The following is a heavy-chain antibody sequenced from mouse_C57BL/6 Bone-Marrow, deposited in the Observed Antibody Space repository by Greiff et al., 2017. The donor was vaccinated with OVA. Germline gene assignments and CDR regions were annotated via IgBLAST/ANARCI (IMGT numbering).Heavy chain of an antibody. CDR1: GYSFTGYY. V-gene: IGHV1-42*01. CDR2: INPSTGGT. Sequence: EVQLQQSGPELVKPGASVKISCKASGYSFTGYYMNWVKQSPEKSLEWIGEINPSTGGTTYNQKFKAKATLTVDKSSSTAYMQLKSLTSEDSAVYYCARTKAQGGYFDYWGQGTTLTVSS. D-gene: IGHD1-3*01. J-gene: IGHJ2*01. CDR3: ARTKAQGGYFDY.